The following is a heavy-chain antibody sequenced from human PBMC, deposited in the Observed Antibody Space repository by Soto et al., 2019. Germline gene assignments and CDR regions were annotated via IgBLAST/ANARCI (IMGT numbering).Heavy chain of an antibody. D-gene: IGHD3-16*02. CDR3: ARGSVFGFIARGPYYFDY. V-gene: IGHV4-34*01. Sequence: QVQLQQWGAGLLKPSETLSLTCAVYGGSFSGYYWSWIRQPPGKGLEWIGEINHSGSTNYNPSLKSRVTISVDTSKNQFSLKLSSVTAADTAVYYCARGSVFGFIARGPYYFDYWGQGTLVTVSS. CDR1: GGSFSGYY. CDR2: INHSGST. J-gene: IGHJ4*02.